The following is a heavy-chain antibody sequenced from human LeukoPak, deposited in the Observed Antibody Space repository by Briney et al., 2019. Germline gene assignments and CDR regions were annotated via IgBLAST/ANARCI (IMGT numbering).Heavy chain of an antibody. V-gene: IGHV3-30-3*01. J-gene: IGHJ4*02. CDR3: ARDRLATMDVSLY. Sequence: PGGSLRLSCAASGFIFSGSAMHWVRQAPGKGLEWVAVISYDGSNKYYADSVKGRFTISRDNSKNTLYLQMNSLRAEDTAVYYCARDRLATMDVSLYWGQGTLVTVSS. D-gene: IGHD5-12*01. CDR1: GFIFSGSA. CDR2: ISYDGSNK.